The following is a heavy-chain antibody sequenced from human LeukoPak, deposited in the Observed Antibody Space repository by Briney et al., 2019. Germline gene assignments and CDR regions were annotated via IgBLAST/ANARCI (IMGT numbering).Heavy chain of an antibody. CDR1: GGSISRTNW. CDR2: ISLSGHT. D-gene: IGHD1-26*01. V-gene: IGHV4-4*02. J-gene: IGHJ4*02. Sequence: SETLSLTCDVSGGSISRTNWWSWVRQSPGQGLEWIGEISLSGHTNYNPSLQSRVTMSLDESKNQVSLDLASVTDADTAVYYCSRESGAFSPFGYWGQGTLVTVHS. CDR3: SRESGAFSPFGY.